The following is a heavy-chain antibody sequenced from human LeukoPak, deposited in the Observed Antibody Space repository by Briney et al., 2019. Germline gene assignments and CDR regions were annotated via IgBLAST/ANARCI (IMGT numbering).Heavy chain of an antibody. D-gene: IGHD3-16*02. CDR3: AREEYYDYVWGSYRYTNWFDP. Sequence: VASVKVSCKASGGTFSSYAISWVRQAPGQGLEWMGGTIPIFGTANYAQKFQGRVTITADESTSTAYMELSSLRSEDTAVYYCAREEYYDYVWGSYRYTNWFDPWGQGTLVTVSS. J-gene: IGHJ5*02. CDR2: TIPIFGTA. CDR1: GGTFSSYA. V-gene: IGHV1-69*13.